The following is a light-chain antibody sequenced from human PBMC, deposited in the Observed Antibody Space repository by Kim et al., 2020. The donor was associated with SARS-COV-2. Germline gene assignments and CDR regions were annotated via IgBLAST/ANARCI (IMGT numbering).Light chain of an antibody. V-gene: IGLV1-44*01. Sequence: QSVLTQPPSASGTPGQRVTISCSGSSSNIGSNTVNWYQQLPGTAPKLLIYSNNQRPSGVPDRFSGSKSGTSASLAISGLQSEDEADYYCAAWDDSLNGPVFGGGTPADRP. CDR2: SNN. J-gene: IGLJ2*01. CDR3: AAWDDSLNGPV. CDR1: SSNIGSNT.